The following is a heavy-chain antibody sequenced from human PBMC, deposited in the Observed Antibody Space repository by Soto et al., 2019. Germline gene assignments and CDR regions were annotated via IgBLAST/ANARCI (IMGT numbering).Heavy chain of an antibody. CDR1: GFSLSTSGVG. D-gene: IGHD4-17*01. Sequence: QITLKESGPTLVKPTQTLTLTCTFSGFSLSTSGVGVGWIRQPPGKALEWLALIYWDDDKRYSPSLKSRLTITKDTSKNQVVLTMTNMDPVDTATYYCAHRFDGDYAGRIGFDPWGQGTLVTVSS. J-gene: IGHJ5*02. CDR3: AHRFDGDYAGRIGFDP. V-gene: IGHV2-5*02. CDR2: IYWDDDK.